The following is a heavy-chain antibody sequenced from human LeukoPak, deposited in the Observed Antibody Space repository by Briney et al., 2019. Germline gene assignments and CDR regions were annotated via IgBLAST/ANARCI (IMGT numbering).Heavy chain of an antibody. CDR1: GGSSSGYY. V-gene: IGHV4-34*01. J-gene: IGHJ4*02. CDR2: INHSGST. Sequence: SETLSLTCAVYGGSSSGYYWSWIRQPPGKGLEWIGEINHSGSTNYNPSLKSRVTISVDTSKNQFSLKLSSVTAADTAVYYCARGLRITGTTFFDYWGQGTLVTVSS. D-gene: IGHD1-7*01. CDR3: ARGLRITGTTFFDY.